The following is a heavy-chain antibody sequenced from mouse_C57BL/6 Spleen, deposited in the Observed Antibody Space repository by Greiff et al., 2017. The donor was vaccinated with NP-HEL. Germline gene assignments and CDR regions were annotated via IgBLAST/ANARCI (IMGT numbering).Heavy chain of an antibody. Sequence: VQLQQSGAELVKPGASVKISCKASGYAFSSYWMNWVKQRPGKGLEWIGQIYPGDGDTNYNGKFKGKATLTADKSSSTAYMQLSSLTSEDSAVYFCARRGALGRLFDVWGTGTTVTVSS. CDR3: ARRGALGRLFDV. V-gene: IGHV1-80*01. CDR2: IYPGDGDT. J-gene: IGHJ1*03. CDR1: GYAFSSYW. D-gene: IGHD4-1*01.